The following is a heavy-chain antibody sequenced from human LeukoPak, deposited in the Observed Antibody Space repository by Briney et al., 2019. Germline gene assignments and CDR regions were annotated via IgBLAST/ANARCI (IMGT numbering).Heavy chain of an antibody. J-gene: IGHJ6*03. V-gene: IGHV3-23*01. CDR3: ARDPYSGGYYQYYFYYMDF. CDR1: GFTFSSYA. Sequence: GGSLRLSCAASGFTFSSYAMSWVRQAPGKGLEWVSAISGSGGSTYYADSVKGRFTISRDNAKNSLSLQMNSLRAEDTAVYYCARDPYSGGYYQYYFYYMDFWGKGTTVTVSS. CDR2: ISGSGGST. D-gene: IGHD1-26*01.